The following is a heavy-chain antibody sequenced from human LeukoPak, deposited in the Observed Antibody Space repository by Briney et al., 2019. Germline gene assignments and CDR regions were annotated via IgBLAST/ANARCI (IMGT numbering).Heavy chain of an antibody. CDR3: AKSSSGGVTMIVVVTALDY. V-gene: IGHV3-23*01. J-gene: IGHJ4*02. CDR2: ISGSGGST. CDR1: GFTFSSYA. Sequence: GGSLRLSCAASGFTFSSYAMSWVRQAPGKGLEWVSAISGSGGSTYYADSVKGRFTISRDNSKNTLYLQMNSLRAEDTAVYYCAKSSSGGVTMIVVVTALDYWGQGTLVTVSS. D-gene: IGHD3-22*01.